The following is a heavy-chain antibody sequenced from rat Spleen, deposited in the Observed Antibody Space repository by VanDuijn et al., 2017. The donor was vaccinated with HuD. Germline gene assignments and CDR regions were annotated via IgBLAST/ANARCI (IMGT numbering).Heavy chain of an antibody. CDR2: INSAGIK. D-gene: IGHD1-2*01. CDR1: GHPITSSYR. J-gene: IGHJ2*01. V-gene: IGHV3-3*01. Sequence: EVQLQESGPGLVKPSQSLSLTCSVTGHPITSSYRWNWIRKFPGNKLEWMGYINSAGIKNYNPSLKSRISITRDTSKNQFFLRVNSVTTEDTATYYCASLYSSDSLYYFDYWGQGVMVTVSS. CDR3: ASLYSSDSLYYFDY.